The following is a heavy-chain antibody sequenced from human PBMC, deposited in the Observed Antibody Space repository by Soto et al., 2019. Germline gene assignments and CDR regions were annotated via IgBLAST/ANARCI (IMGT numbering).Heavy chain of an antibody. J-gene: IGHJ6*02. V-gene: IGHV1-69*13. CDR3: AGPGYHTAYYGMDV. CDR2: IIPIFGTA. Sequence: SVKVSCKASGGTFSSYAISWVRQAPGQGLEWMGGIIPIFGTANYAQKFQGRVTITADESTSTAYMELSSLRSEDTAVYYCAGPGYHTAYYGMDVWGQGTTVTVSS. D-gene: IGHD5-18*01. CDR1: GGTFSSYA.